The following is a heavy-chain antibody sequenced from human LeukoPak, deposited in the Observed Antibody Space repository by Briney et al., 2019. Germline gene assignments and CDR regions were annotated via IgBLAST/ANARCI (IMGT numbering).Heavy chain of an antibody. J-gene: IGHJ3*02. CDR1: GYTFTSYD. D-gene: IGHD2-21*02. CDR3: ARKGEVTAPTKNAFDM. Sequence: ASVKVSCKASGYTFTSYDVNWVRQATGQGLEWVGWMDPNSGNTGYAQKFQGRVTITRNTSISTAYMELSSLRSEDTAVYFCARKGEVTAPTKNAFDMWGQGTMVTVSS. V-gene: IGHV1-8*01. CDR2: MDPNSGNT.